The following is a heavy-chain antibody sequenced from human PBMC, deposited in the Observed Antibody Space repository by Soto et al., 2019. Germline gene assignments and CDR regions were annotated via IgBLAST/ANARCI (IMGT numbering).Heavy chain of an antibody. CDR1: GGSITSGGYY. Sequence: SETLSLTCSVSGGSITSGGYYLNCIRQHPGKGLEWIGYIYYGGITYYNPSLKSRITISVDTSKNQFSLKLSSATAADTAMYYCARGIWVRGIIGFNWFAPWVQAPLVT. D-gene: IGHD3-10*01. J-gene: IGHJ5*02. CDR2: IYYGGIT. V-gene: IGHV4-31*03. CDR3: ARGIWVRGIIGFNWFAP.